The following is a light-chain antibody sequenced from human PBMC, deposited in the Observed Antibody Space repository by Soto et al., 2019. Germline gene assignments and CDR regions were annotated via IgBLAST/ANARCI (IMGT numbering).Light chain of an antibody. V-gene: IGKV3-11*01. Sequence: EIVLTQSPATLSLSPGERATLSCRASQSVGTYLAWYQQKPGQAPRLLIYDASTRATGIPARFSGGGSGTDFTLTISSLEPEDFAVYYWQQRTNWPPLTCGGGTKVETK. CDR1: QSVGTY. CDR3: QQRTNWPPLT. CDR2: DAS. J-gene: IGKJ4*01.